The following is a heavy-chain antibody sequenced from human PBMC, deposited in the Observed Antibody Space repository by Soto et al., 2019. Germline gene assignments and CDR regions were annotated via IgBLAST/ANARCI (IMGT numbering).Heavy chain of an antibody. CDR1: GGTFSSYA. Sequence: QVQLVQSGAEVKKPGSSVKVSCKASGGTFSSYAISWVRQAPGQGLEWMGGIIPIFGTANYAQKFQGRVTITADKSTSTAYMVLSSLRSEDTAVYYCARVPKMTTVTSGWFDPWGQGTLVTVSS. CDR2: IIPIFGTA. J-gene: IGHJ5*02. CDR3: ARVPKMTTVTSGWFDP. V-gene: IGHV1-69*06. D-gene: IGHD4-4*01.